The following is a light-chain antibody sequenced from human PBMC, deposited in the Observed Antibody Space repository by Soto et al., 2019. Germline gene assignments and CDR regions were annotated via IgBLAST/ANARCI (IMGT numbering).Light chain of an antibody. Sequence: DIQMTQSPATLSASVGDRVTITCRASQSISSWLAWYQQKPVKAPKLLIYDASNLESGVPSRFSGSGSGTEFTLTISSLQPDDFATYYCQQYSSFYSFGQGTKVDIK. CDR1: QSISSW. V-gene: IGKV1-5*01. J-gene: IGKJ2*03. CDR3: QQYSSFYS. CDR2: DAS.